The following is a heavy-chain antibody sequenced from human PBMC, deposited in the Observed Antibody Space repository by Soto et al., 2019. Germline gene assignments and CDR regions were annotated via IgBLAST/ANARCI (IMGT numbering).Heavy chain of an antibody. Sequence: QVQLVESGGGVVQPGRSLRLSCAASGFTFSSYAMHWVRQAPGKGLEWVAVISYDGSNKYYADSVKGRFTISRDNSKNTLYLQMNSLRAEDTAVYYCARGGSYYYYYYGMDVWGQGTTVTVSS. V-gene: IGHV3-30-3*01. CDR2: ISYDGSNK. CDR1: GFTFSSYA. CDR3: ARGGSYYYYYYGMDV. D-gene: IGHD1-26*01. J-gene: IGHJ6*02.